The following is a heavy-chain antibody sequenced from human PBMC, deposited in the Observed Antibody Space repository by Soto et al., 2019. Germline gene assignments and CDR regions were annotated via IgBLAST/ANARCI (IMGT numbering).Heavy chain of an antibody. CDR1: GGSISSYC. CDR3: ARAVGLLVVPAVSYYYYGMDV. D-gene: IGHD2-2*01. J-gene: IGHJ6*02. V-gene: IGHV4-59*01. Sequence: PSETLSLTCTVSGGSISSYCWSWIRQPPGKGLEWIGYIYYSGSTNYNPSLKSRVTISVDTSKNQFSLELSSVTAADTAVYYCARAVGLLVVPAVSYYYYGMDVWGQGTTVTGSS. CDR2: IYYSGST.